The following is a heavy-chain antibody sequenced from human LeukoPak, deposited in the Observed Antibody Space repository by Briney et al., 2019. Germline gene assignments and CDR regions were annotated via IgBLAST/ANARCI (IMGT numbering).Heavy chain of an antibody. CDR3: VRGGSYTTGWYADY. CDR1: GGAFSNYD. V-gene: IGHV1-69*13. D-gene: IGHD6-19*01. CDR2: IIPAFGRA. Sequence: SVKVSCKASGGAFSNYDIAWVRQAPGQGLEWMGGIIPAFGRADYAEKFRDRITITADETTSTAYMEVRSLTSEDTAVYYCVRGGSYTTGWYADYWGQGTQVAVSS. J-gene: IGHJ4*02.